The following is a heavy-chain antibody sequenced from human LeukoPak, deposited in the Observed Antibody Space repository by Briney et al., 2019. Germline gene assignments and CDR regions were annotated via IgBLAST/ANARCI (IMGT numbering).Heavy chain of an antibody. D-gene: IGHD3-3*01. CDR1: GGSFSGYY. J-gene: IGHJ4*02. Sequence: PSETLSLTCAVYGGSFSGYYWSWIRQPPGKGLEWIGEINHSGSTNYNPSLKSRVTISVDTSKNQFSLKLSSVTAADTAVYYCARGVGDFWSGFYYFDYWGQGTLVTVSS. CDR3: ARGVGDFWSGFYYFDY. V-gene: IGHV4-34*01. CDR2: INHSGST.